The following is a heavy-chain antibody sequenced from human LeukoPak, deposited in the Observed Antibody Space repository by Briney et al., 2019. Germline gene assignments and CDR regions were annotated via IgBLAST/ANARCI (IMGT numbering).Heavy chain of an antibody. Sequence: SETLSLTCTVSGGSISSGSYYWNWIRQPAGKGLEWIGRIYTSGSTNYNPSLKSRVTISVDTSKNQFSLKLSSVTAADTAVYYCASRYCSSTSCYRSAGNDAFDIWGQGTMVTVSS. D-gene: IGHD2-2*01. V-gene: IGHV4-61*02. J-gene: IGHJ3*02. CDR2: IYTSGST. CDR1: GGSISSGSYY. CDR3: ASRYCSSTSCYRSAGNDAFDI.